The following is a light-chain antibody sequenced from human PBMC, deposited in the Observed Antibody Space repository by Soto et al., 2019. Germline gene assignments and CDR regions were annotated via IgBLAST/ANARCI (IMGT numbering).Light chain of an antibody. CDR3: QQYNSYLWT. V-gene: IGKV1-9*01. J-gene: IGKJ1*01. CDR1: QGISSY. CDR2: AAS. Sequence: DIQFTQSPSFLSASVGDRVTITCRASQGISSYLAWFQQTKGRAPKLLVYAASTLQSGVPSRFRGSGSGTEFTLTLSRLQPDDFETYYCQQYNSYLWTFGQGTKVDIK.